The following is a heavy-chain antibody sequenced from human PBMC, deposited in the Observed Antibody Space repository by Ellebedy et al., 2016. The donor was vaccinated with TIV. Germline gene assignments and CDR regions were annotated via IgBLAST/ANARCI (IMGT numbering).Heavy chain of an antibody. CDR2: INHHGTT. Sequence: SETLSLXCAVYGGSLSGYYWTWIRQPPGTGLEWIGDINHHGTTNYNPSLKSRVTISSDTSKNQFSLKLTSVTAADTAVYYCAIYDYVWRSSKTRHFDYWGHGTLVAVS. CDR1: GGSLSGYY. CDR3: AIYDYVWRSSKTRHFDY. J-gene: IGHJ4*01. D-gene: IGHD3-16*01. V-gene: IGHV4-34*01.